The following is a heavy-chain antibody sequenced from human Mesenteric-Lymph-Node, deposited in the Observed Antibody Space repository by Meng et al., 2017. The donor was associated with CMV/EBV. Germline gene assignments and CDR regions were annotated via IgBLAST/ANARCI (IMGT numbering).Heavy chain of an antibody. CDR3: ARAGDTMVRGVIPYYYYGMDV. CDR2: ISAYNGNT. J-gene: IGHJ6*02. D-gene: IGHD3-10*01. Sequence: ASVKVSCKASGYTFTIYAISWVRQAPGQGLEWMGWISAYNGNTNYAQKLQGRVTMTTDTSTSTAYMELRSLRSDDTAVYYCARAGDTMVRGVIPYYYYGMDVWGQGTTVTVSS. CDR1: GYTFTIYA. V-gene: IGHV1-18*01.